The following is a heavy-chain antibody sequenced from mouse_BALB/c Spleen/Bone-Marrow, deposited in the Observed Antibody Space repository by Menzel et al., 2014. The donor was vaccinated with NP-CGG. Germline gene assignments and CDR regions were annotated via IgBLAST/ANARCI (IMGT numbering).Heavy chain of an antibody. CDR3: ARSLITTATYYFDY. CDR2: ISSGSSTI. J-gene: IGHJ2*01. D-gene: IGHD1-2*01. Sequence: EVNVVESGGGLVQPGGSRKLSCAASGFTFSSFGMRWVRQAPEKGLEWVAYISSGSSTIYYADTVKGRFTISRDNPKNTLFLQMTSLRSEDTAMYYCARSLITTATYYFDYWGQGTTLTVSS. CDR1: GFTFSSFG. V-gene: IGHV5-17*02.